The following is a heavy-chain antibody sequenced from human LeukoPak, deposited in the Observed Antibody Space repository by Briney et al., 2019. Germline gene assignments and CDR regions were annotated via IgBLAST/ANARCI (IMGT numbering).Heavy chain of an antibody. CDR1: GSGFTVLS. CDR3: ATVAGTVSGNYYYYGMDV. Sequence: GASGYLCCKVSGSGFTVLSFHWLRLRPAPGIGLMGGFDPGGGETIYAQKFQGRVTMTEDTSTDTAYMELSSLRSEDTAVYYCATVAGTVSGNYYYYGMDVWGQGTTVTVSS. CDR2: FDPGGGET. J-gene: IGHJ6*02. D-gene: IGHD6-19*01. V-gene: IGHV1-24*01.